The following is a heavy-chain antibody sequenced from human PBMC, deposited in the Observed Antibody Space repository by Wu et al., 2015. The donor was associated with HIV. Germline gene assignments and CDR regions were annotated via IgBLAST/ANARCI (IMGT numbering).Heavy chain of an antibody. D-gene: IGHD6-19*01. J-gene: IGHJ2*01. CDR1: GYTFTSYY. CDR2: TNPSGGNT. V-gene: IGHV1-46*04. CDR3: ARGGYSSGWNTDWYFDL. Sequence: QVHLEQSGTEVKEPGTSVTLSCKTSGYTFTSYYIHWVRQAPGQGLEWVGMTNPSGGNTRFAQRLWGRPTMTRDTSTSTIYMELNSLTSEDTAVYYCARGGYSSGWNTDWYFDLWGRGTLVTVSS.